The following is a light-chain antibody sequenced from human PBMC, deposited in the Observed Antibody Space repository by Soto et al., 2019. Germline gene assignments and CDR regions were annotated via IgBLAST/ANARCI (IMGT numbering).Light chain of an antibody. CDR1: QSVSSK. Sequence: EIVMTQSPATLSVSPGEGATLSCRASQSVSSKLAWYQQKPGQAPRLLIYGASTRATGIPSRSTGSGSGTDFTLTISSLQPEDFATYFCQQSYTTPITFGQGTRLEIK. J-gene: IGKJ5*01. V-gene: IGKV3-15*01. CDR2: GAS. CDR3: QQSYTTPIT.